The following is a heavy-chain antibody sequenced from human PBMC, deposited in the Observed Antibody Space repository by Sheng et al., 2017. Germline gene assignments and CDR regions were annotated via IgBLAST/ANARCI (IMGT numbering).Heavy chain of an antibody. D-gene: IGHD4-17*01. J-gene: IGHJ4*02. V-gene: IGHV3-48*03. CDR1: GFTFSSYE. CDR2: ISSSGSSI. Sequence: EVQLVESGGGLVQPVGSLRLSCAGSGFTFSSYEMNWVRQAPGKGLEWVSYISSSGSSIYYADSVKGRFTISRDNAKNSLYLQMNSLRAEDTAVYYCASTTVTPGYWGQGTLVTVSS. CDR3: ASTTVTPGY.